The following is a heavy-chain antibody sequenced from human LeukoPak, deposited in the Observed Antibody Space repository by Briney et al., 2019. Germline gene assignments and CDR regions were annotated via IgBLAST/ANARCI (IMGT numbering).Heavy chain of an antibody. J-gene: IGHJ4*02. CDR2: MSYDGSNK. V-gene: IGHV3-30-3*01. CDR3: ARDGGTMIVVVNYFDY. D-gene: IGHD3-22*01. CDR1: GFTFSSYA. Sequence: GGSLRLSCAASGFTFSSYAMHWVRQAPGKGLEWVAVMSYDGSNKYYADSVKGRFTISRDNSKNTLYLQMNSLRAEDTAVYYCARDGGTMIVVVNYFDYWGQGTLVTVSS.